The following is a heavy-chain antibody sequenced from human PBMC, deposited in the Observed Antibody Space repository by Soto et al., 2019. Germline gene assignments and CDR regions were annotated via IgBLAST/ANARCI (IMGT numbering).Heavy chain of an antibody. CDR1: GDSFSSYY. J-gene: IGHJ3*01. D-gene: IGHD1-1*01. Sequence: ASVKVSCKASGDSFSSYYMHWVRQAPGQGLRWMGIINPSDDSTTYAQNFQGRLTMTRDTSTRTVYMELSSLRSEDTAVYYCARGDHYESRGYNNAFDVWGQGTMGTVSS. V-gene: IGHV1-46*01. CDR3: ARGDHYESRGYNNAFDV. CDR2: INPSDDST.